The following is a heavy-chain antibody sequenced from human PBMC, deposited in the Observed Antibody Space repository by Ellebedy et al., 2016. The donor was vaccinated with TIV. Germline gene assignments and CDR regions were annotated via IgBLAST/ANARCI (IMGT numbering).Heavy chain of an antibody. V-gene: IGHV3-53*01. CDR3: ASGFKKGRDAFDI. J-gene: IGHJ3*02. CDR1: GFTVSSNY. D-gene: IGHD3-10*01. CDR2: IYSAGST. Sequence: GESLKISCAASGFTVSSNYMSWVRQAPGKGLEWVSVIYSAGSTYYAHSVKGRFTISRDNSKTTLYLQMNSLRAEDTAVYYCASGFKKGRDAFDIWGQGTMVTVSS.